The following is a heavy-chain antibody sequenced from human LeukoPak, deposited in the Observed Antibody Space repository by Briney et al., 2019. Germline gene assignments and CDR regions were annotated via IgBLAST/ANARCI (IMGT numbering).Heavy chain of an antibody. Sequence: SETLSLTCAVYGGSFSGYYWSWIRQPPGKGLEWIGEINHSGSTNYNPSLKSRVTISVDTSKNQFSLKLSSVTAADTAVYYCARPHHYYDSSGYKHWGQGTLVTVSS. CDR1: GGSFSGYY. CDR2: INHSGST. CDR3: ARPHHYYDSSGYKH. V-gene: IGHV4-34*01. D-gene: IGHD3-22*01. J-gene: IGHJ1*01.